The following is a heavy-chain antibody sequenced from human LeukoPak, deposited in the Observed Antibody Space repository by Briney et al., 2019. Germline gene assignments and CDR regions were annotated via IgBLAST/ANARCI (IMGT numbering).Heavy chain of an antibody. Sequence: GSLRLSCAASGFTFSSYWMSWVRQAPGKGLEWVAVISYDGSNKYYADSVKGRFTISRDNSKNTLYLQMNSLRAEDTAVYYCARDRIVVVTATFDYWGQGTLVTVSS. CDR2: ISYDGSNK. J-gene: IGHJ4*02. CDR3: ARDRIVVVTATFDY. V-gene: IGHV3-30*03. D-gene: IGHD2-21*02. CDR1: GFTFSSYW.